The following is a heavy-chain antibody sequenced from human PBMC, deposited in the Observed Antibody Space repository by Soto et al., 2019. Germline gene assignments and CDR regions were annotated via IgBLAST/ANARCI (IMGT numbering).Heavy chain of an antibody. Sequence: SEPLSLTFTVSGGSISSGNYYWSWIRQPPGKGLEWIGYIYYSGSTNYNPSLKSRVTISVDTSKNQFSLKLSSVTAADTAVYYCAGERYTSGWYVASDYWGQGTLVTVAS. V-gene: IGHV4-61*01. D-gene: IGHD6-19*01. J-gene: IGHJ4*02. CDR1: GGSISSGNYY. CDR2: IYYSGST. CDR3: AGERYTSGWYVASDY.